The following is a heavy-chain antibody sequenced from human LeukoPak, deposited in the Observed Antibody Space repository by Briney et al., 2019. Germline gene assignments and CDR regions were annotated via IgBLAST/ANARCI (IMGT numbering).Heavy chain of an antibody. V-gene: IGHV4-34*01. CDR3: ARELYSSGYHDAFDI. J-gene: IGHJ3*02. Sequence: SETLSLTCAVYGGSFSGYYWSWIRQPPGQGLEWIGEINHSGSTNYNPSLKSRVTISVDTSKNQFSLKLNSVTAADTAVYYCARELYSSGYHDAFDIWGQGTMVTVSS. CDR2: INHSGST. D-gene: IGHD3-22*01. CDR1: GGSFSGYY.